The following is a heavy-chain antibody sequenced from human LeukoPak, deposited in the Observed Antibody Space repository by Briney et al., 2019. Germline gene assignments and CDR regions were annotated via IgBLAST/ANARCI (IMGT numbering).Heavy chain of an antibody. J-gene: IGHJ4*02. CDR1: GYTFTSYD. CDR3: ARSPTHYYDSSGSDY. Sequence: GASVKVSCKASGYTFTSYDINWVRQATGQGPEWMGWVNPNSGNTGYAQKFQGRVTMTRNTSISTAYMELSSLRSEDTAVYYCARSPTHYYDSSGSDYWGQGTLVTVSS. CDR2: VNPNSGNT. D-gene: IGHD3-22*01. V-gene: IGHV1-8*01.